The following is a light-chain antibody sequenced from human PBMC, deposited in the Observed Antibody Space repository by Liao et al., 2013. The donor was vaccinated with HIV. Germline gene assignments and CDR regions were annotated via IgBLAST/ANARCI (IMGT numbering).Light chain of an antibody. CDR2: QDT. Sequence: SYELTQPPSVSVSPGQTASITCSGDKLGDQYACWFQQKPGQSPVLVIYQDTKRPSGIPERFSGSNSGNTATLTISGTQAMDEADYYCQAWDSSTHNYVFGTGTEGHRP. V-gene: IGLV3-1*01. CDR3: QAWDSSTHNYV. CDR1: KLGDQY. J-gene: IGLJ1*01.